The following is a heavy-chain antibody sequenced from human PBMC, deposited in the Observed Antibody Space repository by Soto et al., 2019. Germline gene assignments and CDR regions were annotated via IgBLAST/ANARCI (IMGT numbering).Heavy chain of an antibody. CDR1: GGTFSSYT. CDR3: AREEDCSGCSCYSIYGYFQH. V-gene: IGHV1-69*08. D-gene: IGHD2-15*01. Sequence: QVQLVQSGAEVKKPGSSVKVSCKASGGTFSSYTISWVRQAPGQGLEWMGRIIPILGIANYAQKFQGRVTITADKSTSTAYMELSSLRSEDTAVYYCAREEDCSGCSCYSIYGYFQHWGQGTLVTVSS. CDR2: IIPILGIA. J-gene: IGHJ1*01.